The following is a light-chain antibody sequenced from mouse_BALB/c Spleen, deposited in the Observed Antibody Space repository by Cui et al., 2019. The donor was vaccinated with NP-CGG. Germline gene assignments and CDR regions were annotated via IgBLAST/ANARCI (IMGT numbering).Light chain of an antibody. Sequence: QGCVTQESALTTSPGETVTLTCRSSTGAVTTSNYANWVQEKPDHLFTGLIGGTNNRVPGVPARFSGSLIGDKAALTITGAQTEDEAIYFCALWYSNHWVFGGGTKLTVL. V-gene: IGLV1*01. CDR1: TGAVTTSNY. J-gene: IGLJ1*01. CDR2: GTN. CDR3: ALWYSNHWV.